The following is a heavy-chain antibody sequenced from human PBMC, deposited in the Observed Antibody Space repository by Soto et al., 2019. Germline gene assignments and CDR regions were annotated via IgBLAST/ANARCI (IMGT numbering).Heavy chain of an antibody. Sequence: SETLSLTCTVSGGSISSSSYYWGWIRQPPGEGLEWIGSIYYSGSTYYNPSLKSRVTISVDTSKNQFSLKLSSVTAADTAVYYCARMQQLVLSRPNWFDPWGQGTLVTVSS. CDR2: IYYSGST. V-gene: IGHV4-39*01. CDR3: ARMQQLVLSRPNWFDP. J-gene: IGHJ5*02. CDR1: GGSISSSSYY. D-gene: IGHD6-13*01.